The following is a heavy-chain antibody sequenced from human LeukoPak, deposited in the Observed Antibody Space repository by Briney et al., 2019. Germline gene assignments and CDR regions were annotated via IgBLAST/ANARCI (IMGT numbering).Heavy chain of an antibody. D-gene: IGHD2-15*01. J-gene: IGHJ3*02. CDR1: GGSISSSSYY. Sequence: SETLSLTCTVSGGSISSSSYYWGWIRQPPGKGLEWIGSIYYSGGTYYNPSLKSRVTISVDTSKNQFSLQLSSVTAADTAVYYCARHIPVGVVANAFDIWGQGTMVTVSS. CDR3: ARHIPVGVVANAFDI. CDR2: IYYSGGT. V-gene: IGHV4-39*01.